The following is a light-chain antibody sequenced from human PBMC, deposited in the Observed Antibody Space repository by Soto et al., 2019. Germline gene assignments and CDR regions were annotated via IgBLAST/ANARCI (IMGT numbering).Light chain of an antibody. CDR3: QQYNSYST. CDR1: QSISSW. V-gene: IGKV1-5*01. CDR2: AAS. J-gene: IGKJ1*01. Sequence: DIQMTQSRSTLSACVVDIVTITCRPSQSISSWLAWYQQTPGKAPKLLIYAASSLESGVPSRFSGSGSGTEFTLTISSLQPDDFATYYCQQYNSYSTFGQGTKVDIK.